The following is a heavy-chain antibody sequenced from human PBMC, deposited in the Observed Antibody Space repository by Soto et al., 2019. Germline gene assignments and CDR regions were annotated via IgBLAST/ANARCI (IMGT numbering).Heavy chain of an antibody. Sequence: PGGSLRLSCAASGFTFSSFGMHWVRQAPGKGLERVAVILYDGSNKYYADSVKGRSTISRDNSKNTLYLQMNSLRAEDTAVFYCAKPTVPFGRSVVAGPFDNWGQGTLVTVSS. CDR2: ILYDGSNK. J-gene: IGHJ4*02. V-gene: IGHV3-30*18. CDR1: GFTFSSFG. CDR3: AKPTVPFGRSVVAGPFDN. D-gene: IGHD6-19*01.